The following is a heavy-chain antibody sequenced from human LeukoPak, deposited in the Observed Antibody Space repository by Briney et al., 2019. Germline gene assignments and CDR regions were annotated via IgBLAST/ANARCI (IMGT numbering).Heavy chain of an antibody. V-gene: IGHV4-34*01. CDR3: AGKSIVGATSAGFDFDY. J-gene: IGHJ4*02. CDR1: GGSFSGYY. D-gene: IGHD1-26*01. CDR2: INHSGST. Sequence: PSETLSLTCAVYGGSFSGYYWSWTRQPPGKGLEWIWEINHSGSTNYNPSLKSRVTISVDTSKNQFSLKLSSVTAADTAVYYCAGKSIVGATSAGFDFDYWGQGTLVTVSS.